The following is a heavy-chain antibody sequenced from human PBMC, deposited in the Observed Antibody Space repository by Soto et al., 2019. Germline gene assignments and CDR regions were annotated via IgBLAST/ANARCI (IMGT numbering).Heavy chain of an antibody. V-gene: IGHV3-30-3*01. CDR3: ARIEVTTSAFDI. J-gene: IGHJ3*02. CDR1: GFTFNNYP. CDR2: ISYDGRNK. Sequence: GGSLRLSCAASGFTFNNYPMNWVRQAPGKGLEWVAFISYDGRNKYYGDSVKGRFTISRDSSKTTLYLQLNSLTAEDTAVYYCARIEVTTSAFDIWGQGTMVTVSS. D-gene: IGHD2-21*02.